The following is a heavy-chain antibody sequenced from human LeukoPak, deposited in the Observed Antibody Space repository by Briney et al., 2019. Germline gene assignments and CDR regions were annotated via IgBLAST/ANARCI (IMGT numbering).Heavy chain of an antibody. J-gene: IGHJ4*02. CDR3: ARGEVAAADY. Sequence: PSETLSLTCTVSGGSISSDYWSWIRQPPGKGLEWIGYIYYSGSTNYNPSLKSRVTISVDTSKNQFSLKLSSVTAADTAVYYCARGEVAAADYWGQGTLVTVSS. D-gene: IGHD6-13*01. CDR1: GGSISSDY. CDR2: IYYSGST. V-gene: IGHV4-59*01.